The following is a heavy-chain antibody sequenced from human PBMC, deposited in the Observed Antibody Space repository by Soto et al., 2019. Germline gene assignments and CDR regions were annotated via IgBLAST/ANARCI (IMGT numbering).Heavy chain of an antibody. CDR3: ARGWGRIFDY. CDR2: INHSGST. CDR1: GGSFSGYY. J-gene: IGHJ4*02. Sequence: QVQLQQWGAGLLKPSETLSLTCAVYGGSFSGYYWNWIRQPPGMGLEWIGEINHSGSTNCNPSLKSRVTISVDTSKNQFSLKLSSVTAADTAVYYCARGWGRIFDYWGQGTLVTVSS. V-gene: IGHV4-34*01. D-gene: IGHD7-27*01.